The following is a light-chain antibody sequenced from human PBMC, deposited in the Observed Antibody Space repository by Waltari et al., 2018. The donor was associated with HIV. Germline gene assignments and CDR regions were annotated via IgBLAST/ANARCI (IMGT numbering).Light chain of an antibody. V-gene: IGLV2-23*01. CDR3: SSYTSFSTVL. CDR2: EGN. Sequence: PNQPGSAAGSPGPSIPILCPWTHNCVWPYNLLFLYQHHPGKAPKLMIYEGNKRPSGVSNRFSGSKSGNTASLTISGLQAEDEADYYCSSYTSFSTVLFGGGTKLTVL. CDR1: HNCVWPYNL. J-gene: IGLJ2*01.